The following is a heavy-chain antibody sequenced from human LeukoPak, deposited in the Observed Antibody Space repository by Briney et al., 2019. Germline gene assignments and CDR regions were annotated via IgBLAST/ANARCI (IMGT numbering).Heavy chain of an antibody. Sequence: GPSVKVSCKASGGTFSSYAISWVRQAPGQGLEWMGGIIPIFGTANYAQKFQGRVTITADKSTSTAYMELSSLRSEDTAVYYCARDIEGSGGYCSGGSRFYGMDVWGKGTTVTVSS. V-gene: IGHV1-69*06. J-gene: IGHJ6*04. CDR2: IIPIFGTA. D-gene: IGHD2-15*01. CDR1: GGTFSSYA. CDR3: ARDIEGSGGYCSGGSRFYGMDV.